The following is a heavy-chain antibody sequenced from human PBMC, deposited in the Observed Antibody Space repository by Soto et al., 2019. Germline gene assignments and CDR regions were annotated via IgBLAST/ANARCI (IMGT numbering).Heavy chain of an antibody. V-gene: IGHV4-34*01. Sequence: QVQLQQWGAGLLKPSETLSLTCAVYGGSFSGYYWSWIRQPQGKGLEWIGEINVSGRTKYNPPLKSRATISGETTKNQVSLKLSSVPAADTAVYDCARGRYIVGQLTPFDYWSQGTLVTVSS. CDR2: INVSGRT. D-gene: IGHD3-3*02. J-gene: IGHJ4*02. CDR1: GGSFSGYY. CDR3: ARGRYIVGQLTPFDY.